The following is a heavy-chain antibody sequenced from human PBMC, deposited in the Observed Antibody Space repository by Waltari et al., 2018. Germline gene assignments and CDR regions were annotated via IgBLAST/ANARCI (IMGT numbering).Heavy chain of an antibody. V-gene: IGHV5-51*01. CDR2: IDPGDPDT. D-gene: IGHD1-26*01. CDR1: GYSFTSYW. CDR3: ASPWVGATGSVDAFDI. J-gene: IGHJ3*02. Sequence: EVQLVQSGAEVKKPGESLKISCKGSGYSFTSYWIGWVRQMPGKGLEWMGIIDPGDPDTRYSPSFQGHVTISADKSISTAYLQWSSLKASDTAMYYCASPWVGATGSVDAFDIWGQGTMVTVSS.